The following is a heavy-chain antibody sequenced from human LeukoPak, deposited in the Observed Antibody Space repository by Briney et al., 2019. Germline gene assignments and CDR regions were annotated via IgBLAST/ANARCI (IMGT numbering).Heavy chain of an antibody. CDR2: IYYSGNT. J-gene: IGHJ6*03. D-gene: IGHD6-6*01. Sequence: SETLSLTCTVSCGSIGNKYWSWIRQPPGKGLEWLGYIYYSGNTNYNPSLKSRVTILVDTSKNQVSLKLSSVTAADTAVYFCARDWGVGGRPGYMDVWGKGTTVTVSS. CDR3: ARDWGVGGRPGYMDV. CDR1: CGSIGNKY. V-gene: IGHV4-59*01.